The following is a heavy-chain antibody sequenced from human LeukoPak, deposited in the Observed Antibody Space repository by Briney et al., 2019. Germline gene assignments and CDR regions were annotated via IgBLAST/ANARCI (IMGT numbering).Heavy chain of an antibody. J-gene: IGHJ4*02. CDR1: GFTFDDYA. Sequence: PGGSLRLSCAASGFTFDDYAMHWVRQAPGKGLEWVSGISWNSGSIGYADSVKGLFTISRDNAKNSLYLQMNSLRAEDTALYYCAKDKADYYDSSGYRGPFDYWGQGTLVTVSS. V-gene: IGHV3-9*01. D-gene: IGHD3-22*01. CDR3: AKDKADYYDSSGYRGPFDY. CDR2: ISWNSGSI.